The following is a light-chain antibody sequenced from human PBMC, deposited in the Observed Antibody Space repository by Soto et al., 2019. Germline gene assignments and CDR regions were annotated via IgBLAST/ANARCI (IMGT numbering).Light chain of an antibody. CDR2: EGS. Sequence: QSALTQPASVSGSPGQSIAISCTGTSSDVGGYNLVSWYQQHPGKAPKLMIYEGSTRPPGVSDRFSGSKAGSTASLTVSGLQAEDEADYYCCSYAGSNTWVFGGGTKLTVL. CDR3: CSYAGSNTWV. V-gene: IGLV2-23*01. CDR1: SSDVGGYNL. J-gene: IGLJ3*02.